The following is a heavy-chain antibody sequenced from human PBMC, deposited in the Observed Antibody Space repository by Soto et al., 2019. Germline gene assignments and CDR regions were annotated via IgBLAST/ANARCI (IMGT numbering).Heavy chain of an antibody. CDR1: GYTFSGHY. Sequence: VQLVQSGAEVRKPGASVKVSCNVTGYTFSGHYLHWVRQAPGQGLEWMGWINPKSGGTNYAQKFQDRVTMTADTSVSAASMELTSLRYDDTAVFYCARGLYSSPAYCFDSWGQGTLVTVSS. CDR3: ARGLYSSPAYCFDS. CDR2: INPKSGGT. J-gene: IGHJ4*02. D-gene: IGHD6-13*01. V-gene: IGHV1-2*02.